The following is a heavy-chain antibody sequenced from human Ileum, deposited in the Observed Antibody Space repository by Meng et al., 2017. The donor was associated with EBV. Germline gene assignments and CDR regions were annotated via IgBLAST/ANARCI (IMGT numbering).Heavy chain of an antibody. V-gene: IGHV4-39*01. CDR3: ARRDTAWFDP. D-gene: IGHD2-21*02. CDR1: CGSITSCIYY. J-gene: IGHJ5*02. Sequence: QLQLQASGRGLEKPSETRSLPCSVSCGSITSCIYYLGWIRQPPGKGLEWIATIYHTGSTYYNPSLKSRVTISVDTSKNEFSLKVTSVTAADTALYYCARRDTAWFDPWGRGTLVTVSS. CDR2: IYHTGST.